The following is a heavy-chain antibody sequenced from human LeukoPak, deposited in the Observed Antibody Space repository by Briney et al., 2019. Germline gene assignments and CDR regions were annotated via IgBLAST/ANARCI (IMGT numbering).Heavy chain of an antibody. CDR2: INHSGST. Sequence: SETLSLTCAVYGGSFSGYYWSWIRQPPGKGLEWIGEINHSGSTNYNPSLKSRVTISVDTSKNQFSLKLSTVTAADTALYYCARDYYDSSGYYRHFDYWGQGTLVTVSS. V-gene: IGHV4-34*01. J-gene: IGHJ4*02. D-gene: IGHD3-22*01. CDR1: GGSFSGYY. CDR3: ARDYYDSSGYYRHFDY.